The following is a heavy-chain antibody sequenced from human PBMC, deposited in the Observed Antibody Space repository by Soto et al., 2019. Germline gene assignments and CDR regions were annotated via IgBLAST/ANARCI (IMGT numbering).Heavy chain of an antibody. CDR2: IIPIFGTA. CDR1: GGTFSSYA. D-gene: IGHD3-10*01. CDR3: AIPGGALRDDYYYYYGMDV. Sequence: SVKVSCKASGGTFSSYAISWVRQAPGQGLEWMGGIIPIFGTANYAQKCQGRVTITADESTSTAYMELSSLRSEDTAVYYCAIPGGALRDDYYYYYGMDVWGQGTTVTVSS. V-gene: IGHV1-69*01. J-gene: IGHJ6*02.